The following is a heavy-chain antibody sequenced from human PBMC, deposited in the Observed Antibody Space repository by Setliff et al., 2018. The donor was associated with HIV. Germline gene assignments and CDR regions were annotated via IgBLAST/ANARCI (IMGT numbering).Heavy chain of an antibody. J-gene: IGHJ4*02. CDR3: VKGYDVLTANPDS. CDR1: GFAFSTYA. CDR2: ISDSGGGT. Sequence: GSLRLSCAASGFAFSTYAMSWVRQAPGKGLEWVSAISDSGGGTYYADSVTGRFTISRDDSKNSLYLQMNSLRPEDTAFYYCVKGYDVLTANPDSWGQGTLVTVSS. V-gene: IGHV3-23*01. D-gene: IGHD3-9*01.